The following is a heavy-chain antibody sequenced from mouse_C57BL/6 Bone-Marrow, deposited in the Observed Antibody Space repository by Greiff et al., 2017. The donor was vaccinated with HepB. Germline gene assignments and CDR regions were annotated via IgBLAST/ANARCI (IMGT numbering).Heavy chain of an antibody. CDR3: ARSGSSYFDC. V-gene: IGHV1-69*01. D-gene: IGHD1-1*01. Sequence: QVQLQQSGAELVMPGASVKLSCKASGYTFTSYWMHWVKQRPGQGLEWIGEIDPSDSYTNYNQKFKGKSTLTVDKSSSTAYMQLSSLTSEDSAVYYCARSGSSYFDCWGQGTTLTVSS. CDR2: IDPSDSYT. J-gene: IGHJ2*01. CDR1: GYTFTSYW.